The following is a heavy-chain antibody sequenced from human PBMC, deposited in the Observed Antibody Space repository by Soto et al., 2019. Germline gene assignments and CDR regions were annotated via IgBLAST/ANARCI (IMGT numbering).Heavy chain of an antibody. CDR2: IRSKANSYAT. J-gene: IGHJ4*02. CDR1: GFTFSGSA. CDR3: TSGYCSSTSCYN. D-gene: IGHD2-2*01. Sequence: EVQLVESGGGLVQPGGSLKLSCAASGFTFSGSAMHWVRQASGKGLEWVGRIRSKANSYATAYAASVKGRFTISRDDLKNTAYLQMNSLKTEDTAVYYCTSGYCSSTSCYNWGQGTLVTVSS. V-gene: IGHV3-73*01.